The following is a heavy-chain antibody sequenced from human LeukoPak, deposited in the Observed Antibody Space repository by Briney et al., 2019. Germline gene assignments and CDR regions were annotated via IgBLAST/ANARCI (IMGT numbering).Heavy chain of an antibody. J-gene: IGHJ4*02. CDR3: VRDIYIRRDSWYDVRSFDS. V-gene: IGHV3-74*01. CDR2: INSDGSTT. D-gene: IGHD3-3*01. Sequence: PGGSLRLSCVASGFTFSSYWMHWVRHAPGKGLVWVSRINSDGSTTIYADSVKGRFTMSRDNAKSTLYLQVNSLRAEDMAVYYCVRDIYIRRDSWYDVRSFDSWGQGTLVTVSS. CDR1: GFTFSSYW.